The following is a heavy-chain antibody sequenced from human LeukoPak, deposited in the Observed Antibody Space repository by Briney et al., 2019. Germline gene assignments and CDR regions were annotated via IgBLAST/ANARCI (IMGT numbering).Heavy chain of an antibody. J-gene: IGHJ3*02. D-gene: IGHD3-10*01. Sequence: ASVKVSCKASGGTLSSNIVIWVRQAPGQGLEWMGGIIPVLGTGNSAQKFQGRVTITADESTSTVHMELSSLRFEDTAVYYCAREGVGLWGSGNNAFDIWGQGTMVTVSS. V-gene: IGHV1-69*16. CDR1: GGTLSSNI. CDR3: AREGVGLWGSGNNAFDI. CDR2: IIPVLGTG.